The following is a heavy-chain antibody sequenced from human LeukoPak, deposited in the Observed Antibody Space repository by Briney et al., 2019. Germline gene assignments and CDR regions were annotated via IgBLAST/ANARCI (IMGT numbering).Heavy chain of an antibody. V-gene: IGHV4-59*12. J-gene: IGHJ4*02. CDR1: GDSMNNYY. CDR3: AREAPISDSGNYYKSLGY. D-gene: IGHD3-10*01. CDR2: INDSGST. Sequence: SETLSLTCNVFGDSMNNYYWSWIRQPPAKGLEWIGNINDSGSTNSNPSLKSRATISVDMSRKHFFLDLSSVTAADTAVYYCAREAPISDSGNYYKSLGYWGQGTLVTVS.